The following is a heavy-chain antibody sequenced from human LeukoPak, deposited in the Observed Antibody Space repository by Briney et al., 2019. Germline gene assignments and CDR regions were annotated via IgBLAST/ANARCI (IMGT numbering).Heavy chain of an antibody. CDR1: GFTLSSYA. D-gene: IGHD3-3*01. CDR3: AKDMSLGGRPPTYYDFWSGYYICYGMDV. CDR2: ISGSGGST. V-gene: IGHV3-23*01. Sequence: GGSLRLSCAASGFTLSSYAMSWVRQAPGKGLEWVSAISGSGGSTYHADSVKGRFTISRDNSKNTLYLQMNSLRAEDTAVYYCAKDMSLGGRPPTYYDFWSGYYICYGMDVWGQGTTVTVSS. J-gene: IGHJ6*02.